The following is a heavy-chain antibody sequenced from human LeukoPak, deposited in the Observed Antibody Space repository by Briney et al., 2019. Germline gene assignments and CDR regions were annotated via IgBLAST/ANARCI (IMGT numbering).Heavy chain of an antibody. J-gene: IGHJ4*02. V-gene: IGHV3-21*01. CDR3: ARDYHDSSGYLGSNSSIPFLFEY. Sequence: GGSLRLSCAASGFTFSSYSMNWVRLAPGKGLEWVSSISSSSSYIYYADSVKGRFTISRDNAKNSLYLQMNSLRAKDTAVYYCARDYHDSSGYLGSNSSIPFLFEYWGQGTLVTVSS. CDR2: ISSSSSYI. D-gene: IGHD3-22*01. CDR1: GFTFSSYS.